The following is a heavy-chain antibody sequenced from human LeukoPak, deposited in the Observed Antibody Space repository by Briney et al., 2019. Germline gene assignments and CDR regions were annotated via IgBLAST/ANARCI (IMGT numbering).Heavy chain of an antibody. CDR2: INPNSGGT. J-gene: IGHJ3*02. CDR3: ARSRDDAFDI. CDR1: GYTFSGYD. Sequence: ASVKVSCKASGYTFSGYDMHWVRQAHGQGLEWMGWINPNSGGTDSAQKFQDRVTMARDTSIPTAYMELSRLISDDTAVYYCARSRDDAFDIWGQGTMVTVSS. V-gene: IGHV1-2*02.